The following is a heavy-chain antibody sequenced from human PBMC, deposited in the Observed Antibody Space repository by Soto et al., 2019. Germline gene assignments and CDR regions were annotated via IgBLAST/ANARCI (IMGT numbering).Heavy chain of an antibody. V-gene: IGHV3-66*01. CDR3: AIGPGGRNDAFDI. Sequence: EEQLVESGGGLVQPGGSLRLSCAASGFTVSSSYMSWVRQAPGKGLEWVSVLYSGGTTYYADSVKGRFTIARDESKNTLFLQMNSMRTEVTAVYYCAIGPGGRNDAFDILGQGTMVTVAS. D-gene: IGHD2-15*01. CDR1: GFTVSSSY. J-gene: IGHJ3*02. CDR2: LYSGGTT.